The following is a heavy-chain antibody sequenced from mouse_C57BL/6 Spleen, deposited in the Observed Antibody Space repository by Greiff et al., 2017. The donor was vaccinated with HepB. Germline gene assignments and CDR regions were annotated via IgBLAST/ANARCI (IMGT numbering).Heavy chain of an antibody. D-gene: IGHD4-1*01. Sequence: EVQLQESGPELVKPGASVKISCKASGYSFTGYYMNWVKQSPEKSLEWIGEINPSTGGTTYNQKSKAKATLTVDKSSSTAYMQLKSLTSEDSAVYYCARTGTGGYWGQGTTLTVSS. J-gene: IGHJ2*01. V-gene: IGHV1-42*01. CDR1: GYSFTGYY. CDR3: ARTGTGGY. CDR2: INPSTGGT.